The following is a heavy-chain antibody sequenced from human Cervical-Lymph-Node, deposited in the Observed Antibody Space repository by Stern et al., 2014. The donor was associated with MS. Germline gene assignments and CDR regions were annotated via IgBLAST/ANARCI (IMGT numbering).Heavy chain of an antibody. CDR2: IYYSGTT. CDR3: AGEYSRYHFDY. CDR1: GGSIRSSSHY. J-gene: IGHJ4*02. V-gene: IGHV4-39*02. D-gene: IGHD6-13*01. Sequence: VQLVESGPGLVKPSETLSLTCTVSGGSIRSSSHYWGWIRQPPGKGLEWVGTIYYSGTTYYNPSLKSRVTLSLDPPKTQFSLTLTFVTAADTAVYYCAGEYSRYHFDYWGQGTLVTVSS.